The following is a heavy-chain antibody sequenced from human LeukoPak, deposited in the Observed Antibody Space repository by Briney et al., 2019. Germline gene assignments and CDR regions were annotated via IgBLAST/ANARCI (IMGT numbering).Heavy chain of an antibody. CDR3: GGGPPPQYCSGGSCYAAY. D-gene: IGHD2-15*01. V-gene: IGHV1-8*01. J-gene: IGHJ4*02. CDR1: GYTFTSYD. CDR2: MNPNSGNT. Sequence: GASVKVSCKASGYTFTSYDINWVRQATGQGLEWMGWMNPNSGNTGYAQKFQGRVTMTRNTSISTAYMELISLRSEGTAGYFLGGGPPPQYCSGGSCYAAYWGQGTLVTVSS.